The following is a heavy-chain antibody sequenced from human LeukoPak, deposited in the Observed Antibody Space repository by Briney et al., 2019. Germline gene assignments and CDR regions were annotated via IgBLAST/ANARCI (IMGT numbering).Heavy chain of an antibody. V-gene: IGHV4-34*01. CDR1: GGSFSGYY. CDR3: ARRYYGSGSYSNFDY. Sequence: PSETLSLTCAVYGGSFSGYYWSWIRQPPGKGLEWIGEINHSGSTNYNPSLKSRVTISVDTSKNQFSLKLSSVTAADTAVYYCARRYYGSGSYSNFDYWGQGTLVTVSS. J-gene: IGHJ4*02. CDR2: INHSGST. D-gene: IGHD3-10*01.